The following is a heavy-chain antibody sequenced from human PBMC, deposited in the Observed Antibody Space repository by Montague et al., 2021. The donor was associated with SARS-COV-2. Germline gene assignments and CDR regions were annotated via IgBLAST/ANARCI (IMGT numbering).Heavy chain of an antibody. Sequence: PALVKPTQTLTLTCTFSGFSLTTRGVGVGWIRQPPGKALEWPALIYWDDAKHYSPSLKSRLTITKDTFKNQVVLTMTNMDPVDTATYYCAHKLYGINRRWFDPWGQGTLVTVSS. CDR3: AHKLYGINRRWFDP. V-gene: IGHV2-5*02. CDR2: IYWDDAK. J-gene: IGHJ5*02. CDR1: GFSLTTRGVG. D-gene: IGHD1-14*01.